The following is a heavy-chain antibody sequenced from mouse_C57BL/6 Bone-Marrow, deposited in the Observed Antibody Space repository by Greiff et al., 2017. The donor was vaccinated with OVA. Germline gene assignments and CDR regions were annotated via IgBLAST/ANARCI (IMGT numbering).Heavy chain of an antibody. CDR3: ARDIHNYYGSSPYAMDY. J-gene: IGHJ4*01. Sequence: EVKLVESGGGLVQPGGSLSLSCAASGFTFTDYYMSWVRQPPGKALEWLGFIRNKANGYTTEYSASVKGRFTISRDNSQSILYHQMNALRAEDSATYYCARDIHNYYGSSPYAMDYWGQGTSVTVSS. D-gene: IGHD1-1*01. CDR1: GFTFTDYY. CDR2: IRNKANGYTT. V-gene: IGHV7-3*01.